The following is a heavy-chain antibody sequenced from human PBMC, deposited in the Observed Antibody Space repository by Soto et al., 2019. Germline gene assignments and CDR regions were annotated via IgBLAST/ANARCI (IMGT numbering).Heavy chain of an antibody. V-gene: IGHV3-33*01. D-gene: IGHD6-13*01. J-gene: IGHJ4*02. Sequence: PGGSLRLSCAASGFTFSSYGMHWVRQAPGKGLEWVAVIWYDGSNKYYADSVKGRFTISRDNSKNTLYLQMNSLRAEDTAVYYCARDPNSSSWYMDYFDYWGQGTLVTVSS. CDR1: GFTFSSYG. CDR3: ARDPNSSSWYMDYFDY. CDR2: IWYDGSNK.